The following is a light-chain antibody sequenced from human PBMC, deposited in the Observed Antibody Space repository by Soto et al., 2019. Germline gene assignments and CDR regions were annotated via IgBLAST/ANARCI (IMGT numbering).Light chain of an antibody. J-gene: IGKJ4*01. CDR1: QSVSSSY. CDR2: GAS. CDR3: QQYGSSPLT. Sequence: IGLSQSPGTLSLSPGERATLSCRASQSVSSSYLAWYQQKPGQAPRLLIYGASSRATGIPDRFSGSGSGTDFTLTISRLEPEDFAVYYCQQYGSSPLTFGGGTKVDNK. V-gene: IGKV3-20*01.